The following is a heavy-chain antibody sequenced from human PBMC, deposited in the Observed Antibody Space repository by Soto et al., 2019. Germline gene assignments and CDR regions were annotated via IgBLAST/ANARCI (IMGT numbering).Heavy chain of an antibody. CDR2: IYYSGST. D-gene: IGHD5-12*01. V-gene: IGHV4-61*01. CDR3: ARGYSGYDPVVGLYGMDV. CDR1: GGSVSSGSYY. Sequence: KPSETLSLNCTVSGGSVSSGSYYWSWIRQPPGKGLEWIGYIYYSGSTNYNPSLKSRVTISVDTSKNQFSLKLSSVTAADTAVYYCARGYSGYDPVVGLYGMDVWGQGTTVTVSS. J-gene: IGHJ6*02.